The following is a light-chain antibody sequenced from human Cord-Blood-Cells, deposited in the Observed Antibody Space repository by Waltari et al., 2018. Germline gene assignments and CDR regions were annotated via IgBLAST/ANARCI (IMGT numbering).Light chain of an antibody. J-gene: IGLJ3*02. V-gene: IGLV2-14*01. CDR1: SSDVGGYNY. CDR2: DVS. CDR3: SSYTSSSWV. Sequence: QSALTQPASVSGSPGQSITISCPGTSSDVGGYNYVSLYQQHPGKAPKLMIYDVSNRPSGVSNRFSGSKSGNTASLTISGLQAEDEADYYCSSYTSSSWVFGGGTKLTVL.